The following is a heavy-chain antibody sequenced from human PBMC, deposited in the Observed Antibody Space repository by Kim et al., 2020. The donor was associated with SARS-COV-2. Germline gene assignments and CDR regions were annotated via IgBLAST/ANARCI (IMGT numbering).Heavy chain of an antibody. CDR2: ISSSSSYI. D-gene: IGHD2-2*01. J-gene: IGHJ3*02. CDR3: ARDRSSPEDIVVVPAAWDAFDI. CDR1: GFTFSSYS. V-gene: IGHV3-21*01. Sequence: GGSLRLSCAASGFTFSSYSMNWVRQAPGKGLEWVSSISSSSSYIYYADSVKGRFTISRDNAKNSLYLQMNSLRAEDTAVYYCARDRSSPEDIVVVPAAWDAFDIWGQGTMGTVSS.